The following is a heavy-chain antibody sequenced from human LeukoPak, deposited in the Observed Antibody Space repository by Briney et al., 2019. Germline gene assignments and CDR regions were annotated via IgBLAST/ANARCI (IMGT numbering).Heavy chain of an antibody. CDR2: ISGSGGST. CDR1: GFTFSNYA. V-gene: IGHV3-23*01. D-gene: IGHD5-18*01. CDR3: AQGRLGYSYGAFDH. Sequence: GGSLRLSCAASGFTFSNYAMSWVRQAPGKGLEWVSVISGSGGSTNFADSGKGRFTSSRDNSKNTLYLQMHSLRVEDTAVYYCAQGRLGYSYGAFDHWGQGTLVTVSS. J-gene: IGHJ4*02.